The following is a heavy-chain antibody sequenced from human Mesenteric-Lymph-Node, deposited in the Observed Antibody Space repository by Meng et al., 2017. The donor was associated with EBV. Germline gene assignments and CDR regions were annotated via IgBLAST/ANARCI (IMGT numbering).Heavy chain of an antibody. D-gene: IGHD3-10*01. CDR2: VYHSGSA. CDR3: ARVGWGVRGYYFDY. Sequence: VPGLVKTLGPLSLTGVFSGGSITNSNWWSWVRQVPGKGLEWIAEVYHSGSANYNPSLESRVTVSVDRSNNHFSLKVTSVTAADTAVYYCARVGWGVRGYYFDYWGQGTLVTVSS. V-gene: IGHV4-4*02. CDR1: GGSITNSNW. J-gene: IGHJ4*02.